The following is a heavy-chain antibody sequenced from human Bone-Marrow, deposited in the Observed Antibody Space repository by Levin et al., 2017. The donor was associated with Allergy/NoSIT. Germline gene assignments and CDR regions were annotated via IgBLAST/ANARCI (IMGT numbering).Heavy chain of an antibody. CDR1: GYTFTSYG. CDR2: VSAYNGHT. CDR3: AIDHSPGVSGYSYGPDFDY. J-gene: IGHJ4*02. D-gene: IGHD5-18*01. V-gene: IGHV1-18*01. Sequence: GESLKISCKASGYTFTSYGISWVRQAPGQGLEWMGWVSAYNGHTRYAQKLQDRVTMTTDTSTSKADMELGSLRTDDTAIYYCAIDHSPGVSGYSYGPDFDYWGQGTLLTVSS.